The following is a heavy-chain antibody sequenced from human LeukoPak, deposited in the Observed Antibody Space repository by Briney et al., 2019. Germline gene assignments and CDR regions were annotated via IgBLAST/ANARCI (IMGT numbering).Heavy chain of an antibody. J-gene: IGHJ4*02. CDR3: AKVPAYYGDYRAY. CDR2: ISYDGSNK. CDR1: GFTFSSYE. V-gene: IGHV3-30*18. D-gene: IGHD4-17*01. Sequence: GGSLRLPCAASGFTFSSYEMNWVRQAPGKGLEWVAVISYDGSNKYYADSVKGRFAISRDNSKNTLYLQMNSLRAEDTAVYYCAKVPAYYGDYRAYWGQGTLVTVSS.